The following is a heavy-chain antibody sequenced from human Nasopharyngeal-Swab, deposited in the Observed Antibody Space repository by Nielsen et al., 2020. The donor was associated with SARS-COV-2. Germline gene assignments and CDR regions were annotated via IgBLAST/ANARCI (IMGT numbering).Heavy chain of an antibody. Sequence: GSLRLSCAVYGGSFSGYYWGWIRQPPGKGLEWIGYIYYSGSTNYNPSLKSRVTISVDTSKNQFSLKLSSVTAADTAVYYCARDSRSGWLYWGQGTLVTVSS. D-gene: IGHD6-19*01. V-gene: IGHV4-59*01. CDR1: GGSFSGYY. CDR3: ARDSRSGWLY. CDR2: IYYSGST. J-gene: IGHJ4*02.